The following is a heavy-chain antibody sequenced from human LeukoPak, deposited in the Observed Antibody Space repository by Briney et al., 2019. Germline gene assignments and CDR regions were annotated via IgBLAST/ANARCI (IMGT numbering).Heavy chain of an antibody. Sequence: SQTLSLTCTVSGGSISSGGYYWSWIRQHPGKGLEWIGYIYYSGSTYYNPSLKSRVTISVDTSKNQFSLKLSSVTAADTAVYYCARTDILTGFANFDYWGQGTLVTVSS. J-gene: IGHJ4*02. D-gene: IGHD3-9*01. V-gene: IGHV4-31*03. CDR3: ARTDILTGFANFDY. CDR2: IYYSGST. CDR1: GGSISSGGYY.